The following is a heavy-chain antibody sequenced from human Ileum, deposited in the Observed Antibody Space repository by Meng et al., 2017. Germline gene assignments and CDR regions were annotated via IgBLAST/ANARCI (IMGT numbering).Heavy chain of an antibody. J-gene: IGHJ5*02. CDR1: GGSISSGSYY. CDR3: ARSSSHRFDP. CDR2: IYTSGST. Sequence: QVQLQEAGPGLVKPSHTLSLTCTVSGGSISSGSYYWSWIRQPAGKGLEWIGRIYTSGSTNYNPSLKSRVTISIDTSKNQFSLNLSSVTATDTAVYYCARSSSHRFDPWGQGTLVTVSS. V-gene: IGHV4-61*02.